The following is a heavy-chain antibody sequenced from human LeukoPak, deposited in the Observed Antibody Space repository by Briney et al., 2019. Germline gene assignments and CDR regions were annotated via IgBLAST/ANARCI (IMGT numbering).Heavy chain of an antibody. CDR1: GFTFSSYA. V-gene: IGHV3-30*04. CDR3: ARAAHPLYYFDY. Sequence: PGGSLRLSCAASGFTFSSYALHWVRQAPGKGLEWVSVISFDGSDKYYADSVKGRFTISRDNSQNTVYLQINSMRTEDTAVYYCARAAHPLYYFDYWGRGTLVTVSS. J-gene: IGHJ4*02. CDR2: ISFDGSDK.